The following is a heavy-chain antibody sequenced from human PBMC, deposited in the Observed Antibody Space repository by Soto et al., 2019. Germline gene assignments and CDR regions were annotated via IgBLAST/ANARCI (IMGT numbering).Heavy chain of an antibody. CDR3: AKDLLPYDSGYDPFDY. D-gene: IGHD5-12*01. CDR1: GFTFSSYA. V-gene: IGHV3-23*01. Sequence: GGSLRLSCAASGFTFSSYAMSWVRQAPGKGLEWVSAISGSGGSTYYADSVKGRFTISRDNSKNTLYLQMNSLRAEDTAVYYCAKDLLPYDSGYDPFDYWGQGTLVTVSS. CDR2: ISGSGGST. J-gene: IGHJ4*02.